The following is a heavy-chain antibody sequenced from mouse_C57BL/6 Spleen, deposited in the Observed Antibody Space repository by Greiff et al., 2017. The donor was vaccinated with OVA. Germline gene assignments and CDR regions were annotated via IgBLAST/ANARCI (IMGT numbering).Heavy chain of an antibody. CDR1: GYTFTSYW. V-gene: IGHV1-50*01. CDR3: ARMETGNAY. J-gene: IGHJ3*01. D-gene: IGHD4-1*01. CDR2: IDPSDSYT. Sequence: QVQLKQPGAELVKPGASVKLSCKASGYTFTSYWMQWVKQRPGQGLEWIGEIDPSDSYTNYNQKFKGKATLTVDTSSSTAYMQLSSLTSEDSAVYYCARMETGNAYWGQGTLVTVSA.